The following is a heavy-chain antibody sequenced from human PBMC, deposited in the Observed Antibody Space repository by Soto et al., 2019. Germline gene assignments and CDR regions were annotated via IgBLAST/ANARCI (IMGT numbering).Heavy chain of an antibody. CDR2: VSTYNGNT. CDR1: GYSFTTYP. Sequence: ASVKVSCKASGYSFTTYPITWVRQAPGQGLEWLGWVSTYNGNTNYAQGLQGRVSMTTDTSTSTAYLELRNLRPDDTAVYYCAREGSGWDFDSWGQGTPVTVSS. CDR3: AREGSGWDFDS. J-gene: IGHJ4*02. V-gene: IGHV1-18*01. D-gene: IGHD6-19*01.